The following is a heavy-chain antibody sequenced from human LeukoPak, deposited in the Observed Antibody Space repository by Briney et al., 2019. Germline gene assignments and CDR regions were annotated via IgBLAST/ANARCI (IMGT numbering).Heavy chain of an antibody. V-gene: IGHV3-48*03. J-gene: IGHJ4*02. Sequence: GGSLRLSCAASGFTFSSYEMNWVRQAPGKGLEWVSYISSSGSTIYYADSVKGRFTISRDNAKNSLYLQMNSLRADDTAVYSCARRTDYLAFDYWGQGTQVTVSS. CDR1: GFTFSSYE. CDR3: ARRTDYLAFDY. CDR2: ISSSGSTI. D-gene: IGHD4-11*01.